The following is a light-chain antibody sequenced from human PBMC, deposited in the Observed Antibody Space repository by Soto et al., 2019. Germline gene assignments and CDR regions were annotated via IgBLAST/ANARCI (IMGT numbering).Light chain of an antibody. CDR3: QQSYSTPPM. CDR2: AAS. V-gene: IGKV1-39*01. Sequence: DIQMTQSPSSLSASVGDRVTITCRASQSISSYLNWYQQKPGKAPKLLIYAASSLQSGVPSRFSGSGSGTDFTLTIGSLQPEDFATYYCQQSYSTPPMFGQGTKVDI. CDR1: QSISSY. J-gene: IGKJ1*01.